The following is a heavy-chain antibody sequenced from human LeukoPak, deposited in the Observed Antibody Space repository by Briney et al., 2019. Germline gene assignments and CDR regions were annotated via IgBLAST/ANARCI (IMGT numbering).Heavy chain of an antibody. J-gene: IGHJ4*02. CDR2: ISSSGSTI. CDR1: GFTFSSYE. CDR3: ARVDFGFDY. D-gene: IGHD2-2*03. V-gene: IGHV3-48*03. Sequence: GGSLRLSCAASGFTFSSYEMNWVRQAPGKGLEWVSYISSSGSTIYHADSVKGRFTISRDNARNSLYLQMNSLRAEDTAVYYCARVDFGFDYWGQGTLVTVSS.